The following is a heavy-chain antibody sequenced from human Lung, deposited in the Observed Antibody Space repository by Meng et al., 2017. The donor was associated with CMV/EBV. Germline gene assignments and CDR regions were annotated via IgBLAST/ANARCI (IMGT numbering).Heavy chain of an antibody. V-gene: IGHV1-46*01. CDR2: INPSDNTT. D-gene: IGHD6-13*01. CDR1: GYILTYYY. CDR3: ARDLGYSSSWYFQYYFDC. J-gene: IGHJ4*02. Sequence: ASVXVSXKASGYILTYYYIHWVRQAPGQGLEWMGIINPSDNTTIYAQKFQGRVTMTRDTSTSTVYMELSSLRSDDTALYYCARDLGYSSSWYFQYYFDCWXQGTXVTVSS.